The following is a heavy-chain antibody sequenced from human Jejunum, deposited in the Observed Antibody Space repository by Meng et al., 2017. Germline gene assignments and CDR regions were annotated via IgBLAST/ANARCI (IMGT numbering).Heavy chain of an antibody. CDR3: ARGSRGYSYG. D-gene: IGHD5-18*01. Sequence: QGELRGSGPGLVRPSETLSLTCTVSGGSVSSGSYYWSWIRQPPGKGLEWIGYIYYGGTTNYNPSLKSRVTISADTSKNQFSLKLSSVTAADTAVYYCARGSRGYSYGWGQGTLVTVSS. V-gene: IGHV4-61*01. CDR2: IYYGGTT. CDR1: GGSVSSGSYY. J-gene: IGHJ4*02.